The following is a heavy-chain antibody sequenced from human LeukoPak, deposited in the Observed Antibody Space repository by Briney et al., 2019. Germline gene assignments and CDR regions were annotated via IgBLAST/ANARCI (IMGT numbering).Heavy chain of an antibody. V-gene: IGHV3-7*01. CDR3: ARDLLGDGWFDP. D-gene: IGHD2-21*02. CDR2: IKQDGSVK. J-gene: IGHJ5*02. Sequence: GGSLRLSCAASGFTLSRYWMSWVRQAPGKGLEWVANIKQDGSVKYYVDSVKGRFIISRDNAKNSLYLQMNSLRAEDTAVYYCARDLLGDGWFDPWGQGTLVTVSS. CDR1: GFTLSRYW.